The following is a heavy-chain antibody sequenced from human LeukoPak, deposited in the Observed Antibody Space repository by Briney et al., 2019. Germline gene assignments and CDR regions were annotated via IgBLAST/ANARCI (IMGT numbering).Heavy chain of an antibody. D-gene: IGHD5-12*01. J-gene: IGHJ4*02. Sequence: SETLSLTCAVSGYSISSGYYWGWIRQPPGKGLEWIGSIYHSGSTYYNPSLKSRVTISVDTSKNQFSLKLSSVTAADTAVYYCARLASLGGYDYYFDYWGQGTVVTVSS. CDR3: ARLASLGGYDYYFDY. CDR2: IYHSGST. V-gene: IGHV4-38-2*01. CDR1: GYSISSGYY.